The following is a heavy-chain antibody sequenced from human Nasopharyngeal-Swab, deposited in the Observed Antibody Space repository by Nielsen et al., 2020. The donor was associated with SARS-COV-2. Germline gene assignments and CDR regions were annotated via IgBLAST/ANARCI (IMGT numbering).Heavy chain of an antibody. CDR1: GFTFSRYG. V-gene: IGHV3-48*02. Sequence: GESLKISCAASGFTFSRYGMHWVRQAPGKGLEWISYISKSSSTVYYADSVKGRITISRDNAKSSLYLQMNRLTNEDTAVYYCAREGSFVAPDTFDRWGQGTLVTVSS. CDR2: ISKSSSTV. D-gene: IGHD5-12*01. J-gene: IGHJ4*02. CDR3: AREGSFVAPDTFDR.